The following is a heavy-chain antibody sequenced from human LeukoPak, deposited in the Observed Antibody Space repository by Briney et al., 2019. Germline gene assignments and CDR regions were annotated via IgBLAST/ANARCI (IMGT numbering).Heavy chain of an antibody. D-gene: IGHD6-6*01. CDR2: ISGSGGST. CDR1: GFTFSSYG. CDR3: ARIYSSSSSRGAFDI. J-gene: IGHJ3*02. V-gene: IGHV3-23*01. Sequence: GGSLRLSCAASGFTFSSYGMSWVRQAPGKGLEWVSTISGSGGSTYYADSVKGRFTISRDNSKNTLYLQMNSLRAEDTAVYYCARIYSSSSSRGAFDIWGQGTMVTVSS.